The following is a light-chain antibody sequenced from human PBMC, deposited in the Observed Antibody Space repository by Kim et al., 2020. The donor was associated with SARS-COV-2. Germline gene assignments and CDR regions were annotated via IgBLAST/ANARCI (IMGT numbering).Light chain of an antibody. CDR3: GTWDDSLSAGV. Sequence: GQKVHVSGSGTTSQIGTNSVAWYQQRPGTAPTVLIYDDNQRPSGIPDRFSGSRSGTSATLGITGLQTGDEADYYCGTWDDSLSAGVFGGGTQLTVL. J-gene: IGLJ2*01. V-gene: IGLV1-51*01. CDR1: TSQIGTNS. CDR2: DDN.